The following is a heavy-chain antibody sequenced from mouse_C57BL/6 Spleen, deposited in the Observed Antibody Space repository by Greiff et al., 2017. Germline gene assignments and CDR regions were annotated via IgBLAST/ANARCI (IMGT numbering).Heavy chain of an antibody. CDR1: GYAFSSSW. CDR2: IYPGDGDS. D-gene: IGHD2-5*01. J-gene: IGHJ4*01. Sequence: QVQLKESGPELVKPGASAKISCKASGYAFSSSWMNWVKQRPGKGLAWIGRIYPGDGDSNYNGKFKVKATLTADKSSSTAYMPLSSLTSEDSAVSFCARYYSNYVDYAMDYWGQGTSVTVSS. V-gene: IGHV1-82*01. CDR3: ARYYSNYVDYAMDY.